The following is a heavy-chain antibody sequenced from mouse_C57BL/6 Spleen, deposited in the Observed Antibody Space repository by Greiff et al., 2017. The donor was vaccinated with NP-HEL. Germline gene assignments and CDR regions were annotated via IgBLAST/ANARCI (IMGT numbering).Heavy chain of an antibody. J-gene: IGHJ4*01. CDR1: GYTFTSYW. D-gene: IGHD3-2*02. CDR2: IDPSDSYT. V-gene: IGHV1-50*01. CDR3: ARGRLRLQAMDY. Sequence: VQLQQSGAELVKPGASVKLSCKASGYTFTSYWMQWVKQRPGQGLEWIGEIDPSDSYTNYNQKFKGKATLTVDTSSSTAYMQLSSLTSEDSAVCYCARGRLRLQAMDYWGQGTSVTVSS.